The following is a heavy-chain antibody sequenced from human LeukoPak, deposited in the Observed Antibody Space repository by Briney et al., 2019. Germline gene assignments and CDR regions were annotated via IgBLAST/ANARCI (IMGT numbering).Heavy chain of an antibody. CDR1: GFTFSSYS. J-gene: IGHJ3*02. CDR2: ISSSSSYI. D-gene: IGHD6-25*01. V-gene: IGHV3-21*01. Sequence: GGSLRLSCAASGFTFSSYSMNWVRQAPGKGLEWVSSISSSSSYIYYADSVKGRFTISRDNAKNSLYLQMNSLRAEDTAEYYCARDGAAATDYAFDIWGQGTMVTVSS. CDR3: ARDGAAATDYAFDI.